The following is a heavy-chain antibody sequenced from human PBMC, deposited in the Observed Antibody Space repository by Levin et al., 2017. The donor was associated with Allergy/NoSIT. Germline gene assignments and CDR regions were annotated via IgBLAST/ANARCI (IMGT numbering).Heavy chain of an antibody. Sequence: SCAASGFTFSSYDMHWVRQATGKGLEWVSAIGTAGDTYYPGSVKGRFTISRENAKNSLYLQMNSLRAGDTAVYYCARGGSSSDYYYYYMDVWGKGTTVTVSS. CDR3: ARGGSSSDYYYYYMDV. CDR2: IGTAGDT. V-gene: IGHV3-13*01. D-gene: IGHD6-6*01. CDR1: GFTFSSYD. J-gene: IGHJ6*03.